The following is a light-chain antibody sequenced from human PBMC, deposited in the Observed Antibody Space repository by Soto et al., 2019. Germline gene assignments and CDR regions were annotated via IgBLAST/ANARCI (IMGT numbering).Light chain of an antibody. CDR1: SSNIGSNT. Sequence: QSVVTQPPSASGTPGQRVTISCSGSSSNIGSNTISWYQQLPGTAPKLLIYSNNQRPSGVPDRFSGSKSGTSASLAISGLQSEDEADYYCAAWDDSLNGAVFGGGTQLTVL. V-gene: IGLV1-44*01. CDR2: SNN. CDR3: AAWDDSLNGAV. J-gene: IGLJ7*01.